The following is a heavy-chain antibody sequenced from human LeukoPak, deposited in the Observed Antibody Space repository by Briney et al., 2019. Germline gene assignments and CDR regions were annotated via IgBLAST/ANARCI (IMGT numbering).Heavy chain of an antibody. CDR2: LDGSGASI. CDR1: GFSFGTHG. J-gene: IGHJ4*02. Sequence: GSLRLSCAASGFSFGTHGMSWVRQGPGKGLEWVSALDGSGASIYYTDSVKGRFTISRDNAKNSLYLQMNSLRDEDTAVYYCARAQEDYFDYWGQGTLVTVSS. D-gene: IGHD2-15*01. CDR3: ARAQEDYFDY. V-gene: IGHV3-23*01.